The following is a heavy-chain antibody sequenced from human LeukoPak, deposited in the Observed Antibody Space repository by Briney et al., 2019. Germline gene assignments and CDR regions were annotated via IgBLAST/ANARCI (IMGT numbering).Heavy chain of an antibody. CDR1: GFTFSTYG. CDR3: ARRPHYGSGPFRLY. CDR2: IDSTRRYH. Sequence: KPGLSLRLSCAASGFTFSTYGMHWVRQVPGKGLDWVSYIDSTRRYHEYADSVKGRINISSNNAKNLVDLQMDTLRSDDKAVYYCARRPHYGSGPFRLYWGQGILVTVS. V-gene: IGHV3-21*06. J-gene: IGHJ4*02. D-gene: IGHD3-10*01.